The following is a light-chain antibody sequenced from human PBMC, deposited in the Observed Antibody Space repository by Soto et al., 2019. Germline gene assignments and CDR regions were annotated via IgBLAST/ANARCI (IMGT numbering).Light chain of an antibody. CDR2: WAS. J-gene: IGKJ4*01. CDR1: QSVLYDSNNKNY. V-gene: IGKV4-1*01. CDR3: QQYGSSPLT. Sequence: DIVMTQTPDALAVSMGERATINCKSSQSVLYDSNNKNYLAWYQQKPGQPPKLLIYWASTRESGVPDRFSGTGSGTDFTLTISRLEPEDFAVYYCQQYGSSPLTFGRGTKV.